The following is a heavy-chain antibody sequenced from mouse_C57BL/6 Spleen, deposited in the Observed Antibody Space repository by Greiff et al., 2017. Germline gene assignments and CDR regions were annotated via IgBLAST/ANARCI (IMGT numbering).Heavy chain of an antibody. Sequence: VQLQQSGAELVRPGASVTLSCKASGYTFTDYEMHWVKQTPVHGLEWIGAIDPETGGTAYNEKFKSKATLTVDTSSSTAYMQLSSLTSEDSAVYYCAKCYSNYVGGFDYWGQGTTLTVSS. CDR2: IDPETGGT. V-gene: IGHV1-15*01. J-gene: IGHJ2*01. CDR3: AKCYSNYVGGFDY. D-gene: IGHD2-5*01. CDR1: GYTFTDYE.